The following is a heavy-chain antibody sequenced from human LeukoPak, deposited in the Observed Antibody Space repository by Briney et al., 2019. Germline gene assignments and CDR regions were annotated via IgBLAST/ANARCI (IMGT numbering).Heavy chain of an antibody. CDR2: ISSNGGST. Sequence: GGSLRLSCAASGFTFSSYAMHWVRQAPGKGLEYVSAISSNGGSTYYANSVKGRFTISRDNSKNTLYLQMGSLRAEDMAVYYCAREWFGAKAAFDIWGQGTMVTVSS. CDR1: GFTFSSYA. J-gene: IGHJ3*02. CDR3: AREWFGAKAAFDI. V-gene: IGHV3-64*01. D-gene: IGHD3-10*01.